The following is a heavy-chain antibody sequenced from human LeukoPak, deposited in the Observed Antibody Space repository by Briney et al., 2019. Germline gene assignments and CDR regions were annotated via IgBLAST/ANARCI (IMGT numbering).Heavy chain of an antibody. V-gene: IGHV4-59*08. J-gene: IGHJ5*02. CDR1: GGSISSYY. Sequence: SETLSLTCTVSGGSISSYYWSWIRQPPGKGLEWIGYIYYSGSTNYNPSLKSRVTISVDTSKNQFSLKLSSVTAAATAVYYCASLGLNNWFDPWGQGTLVTVSS. CDR2: IYYSGST. D-gene: IGHD7-27*01. CDR3: ASLGLNNWFDP.